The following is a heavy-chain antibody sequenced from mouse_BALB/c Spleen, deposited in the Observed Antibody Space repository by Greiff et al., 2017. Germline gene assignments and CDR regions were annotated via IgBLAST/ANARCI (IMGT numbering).Heavy chain of an antibody. CDR3: ARDRYDGFDY. CDR2: IYPGNVNT. Sequence: QVQLQQSGPELVKPGASVRISCKASGYTFTSYYIHWVKQRPGQGLEWIGWIYPGNVNTKYNEKFKGKATLTADKSSSTAYMQLSSLTSEDSAVYFCARDRYDGFDYWGQGTTLTVSS. CDR1: GYTFTSYY. J-gene: IGHJ2*01. V-gene: IGHV1S56*01. D-gene: IGHD2-14*01.